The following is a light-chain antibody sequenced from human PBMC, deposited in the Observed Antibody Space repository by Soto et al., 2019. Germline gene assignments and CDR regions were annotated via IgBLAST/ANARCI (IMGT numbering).Light chain of an antibody. Sequence: DIVMTQSPLSLPVTPGEPASISCRSSQSLLHSDVYNHLDWYLQKPGQSPQLLNCLGSNRASGVPDRFSGSGSGTDFTLTISRVEAEDFGVYYCMQTLQTQWTFGQGTRVEVK. CDR2: LGS. J-gene: IGKJ1*01. V-gene: IGKV2-28*01. CDR3: MQTLQTQWT. CDR1: QSLLHSDVYNH.